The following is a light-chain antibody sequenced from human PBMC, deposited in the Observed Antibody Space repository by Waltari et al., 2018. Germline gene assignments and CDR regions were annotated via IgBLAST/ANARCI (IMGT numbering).Light chain of an antibody. V-gene: IGKV1-27*01. CDR3: QKYTSAPP. CDR1: QGISNY. Sequence: DIQITQSPSSLSAPVGDRVTITCRASQGISNYFPWYQQQPGKVPKLLIYAASSLQSGRPSRFSGSGDGTDFTITISSLQPEDVATYYCQKYTSAPPFGPGTKVDIK. CDR2: AAS. J-gene: IGKJ3*01.